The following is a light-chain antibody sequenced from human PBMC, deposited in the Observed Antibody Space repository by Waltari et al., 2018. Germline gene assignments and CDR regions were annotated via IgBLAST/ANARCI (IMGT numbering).Light chain of an antibody. Sequence: QAALTQSPSVSGSPGQSVTISCTGSSSDIGAYDCVPWYQQYPGKAPKLVIYELSKRPSGVSDGISGSKSGNTASLTISGVQAEDEADYYCSSDASRIAGLFGGGTRLTVL. CDR2: ELS. CDR3: SSDASRIAGL. CDR1: SSDIGAYDC. V-gene: IGLV2-14*01. J-gene: IGLJ2*01.